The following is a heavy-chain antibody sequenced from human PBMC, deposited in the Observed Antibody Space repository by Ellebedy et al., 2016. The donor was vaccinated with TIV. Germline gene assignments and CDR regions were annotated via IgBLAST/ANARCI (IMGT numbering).Heavy chain of an antibody. Sequence: MPSETLSLTCSVSGVSINTKYCSWIRQTPGKGLEWIGYIYYGGGINYNPSLKGRVTLSLDTSKNHFSLNLTSVTAADTAVYYCARPYGSGWLGRSAFDIWGQGTLVTVSS. D-gene: IGHD6-19*01. CDR3: ARPYGSGWLGRSAFDI. J-gene: IGHJ3*02. CDR1: GVSINTKY. V-gene: IGHV4-59*12. CDR2: IYYGGGI.